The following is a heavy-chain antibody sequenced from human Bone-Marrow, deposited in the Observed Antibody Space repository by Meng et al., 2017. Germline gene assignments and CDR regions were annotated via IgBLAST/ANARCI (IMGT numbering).Heavy chain of an antibody. J-gene: IGHJ4*02. CDR1: GYTFTSYG. CDR2: INPKSGDT. Sequence: QVQLVQSGAEVKKPGASVKVSCKASGYTFTSYGISWVRQAPGQGLEWMGWINPKSGDTHYAQKFQARVTMTGDTSISTAYMELSGLRSDDTAMYYCARDEDISAAGKLFGNYWGQGTLVTVSS. V-gene: IGHV1-2*02. CDR3: ARDEDISAAGKLFGNY. D-gene: IGHD6-25*01.